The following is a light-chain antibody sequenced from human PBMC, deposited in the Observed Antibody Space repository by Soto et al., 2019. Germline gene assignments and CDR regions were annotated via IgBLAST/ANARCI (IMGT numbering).Light chain of an antibody. Sequence: QSVLTQNASVSGSPGQSITISCTGTSSDVGSYNYVSWYQQHPGKAPKLMIYEVSDRPSGISSRFSGSKSGNTASLTISGLQTEDEADYYCSSYTSSSTLFGTGTKLSVL. CDR2: EVS. CDR3: SSYTSSSTL. V-gene: IGLV2-14*01. CDR1: SSDVGSYNY. J-gene: IGLJ1*01.